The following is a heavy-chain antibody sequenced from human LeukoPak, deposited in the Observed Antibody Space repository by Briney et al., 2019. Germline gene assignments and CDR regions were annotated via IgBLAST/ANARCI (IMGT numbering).Heavy chain of an antibody. V-gene: IGHV4-4*07. CDR3: ARDSDYGDYEDY. Sequence: SETLSLTCTVSGGSISSYYWRWIRQPAGKGPWWIGRIYTSGSTNYNPSLKSLVTMSVDTSKNQFSLKLSSVTAADTAVYYCARDSDYGDYEDYWGQGTLVTVSS. CDR1: GGSISSYY. J-gene: IGHJ4*02. CDR2: IYTSGST. D-gene: IGHD4-17*01.